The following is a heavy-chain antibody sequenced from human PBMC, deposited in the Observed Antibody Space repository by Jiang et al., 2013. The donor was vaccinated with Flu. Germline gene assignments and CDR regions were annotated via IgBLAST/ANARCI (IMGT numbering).Heavy chain of an antibody. J-gene: IGHJ3*02. V-gene: IGHV4-61*01. D-gene: IGHD3-22*01. CDR3: ARSGYDSSGYSNSDDAFDI. CDR1: GDSVNSGSNY. Sequence: SGLVKPSETLSLTCTVSGDSVNSGSNYWNWIRQPPGKGLEWIGYIYYSGSTNYNPSLKSRVTISVDTSKNQFSLKLSSVTAADTAVYYCARSGYDSSGYSNSDDAFDIWGQGTMVTVSS. CDR2: IYYSGST.